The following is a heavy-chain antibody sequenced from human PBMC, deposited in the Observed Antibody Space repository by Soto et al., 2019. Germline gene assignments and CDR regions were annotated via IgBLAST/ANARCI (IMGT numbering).Heavy chain of an antibody. D-gene: IGHD5-18*01. Sequence: GGSLRLSCAASGFTFSSYSMNWVRQAPGKGLEWVSSISSSSSYIYYADSVKGRFTIYRDNAKNSLYLQMNSLRAEDTAVYYCARERGVSYGPNPYYYYYYGMDVWGQGTTVTVSS. V-gene: IGHV3-21*01. J-gene: IGHJ6*02. CDR3: ARERGVSYGPNPYYYYYYGMDV. CDR2: ISSSSSYI. CDR1: GFTFSSYS.